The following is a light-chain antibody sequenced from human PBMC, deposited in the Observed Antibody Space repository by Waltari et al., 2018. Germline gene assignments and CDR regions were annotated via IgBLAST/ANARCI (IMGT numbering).Light chain of an antibody. CDR2: DVS. V-gene: IGLV2-14*03. CDR3: RTYTSTNTWV. CDR1: RSDVVGYNY. Sequence: QSALTQPSSVSGSPGQSLTISCTGTRSDVVGYNYVSWYQQHPGKAPKVMIYDVSNRPEGVSNRCAGSKAGNTASMTISGLQAEEEADYYCRTYTSTNTWVFGGGTRLNVL. J-gene: IGLJ3*02.